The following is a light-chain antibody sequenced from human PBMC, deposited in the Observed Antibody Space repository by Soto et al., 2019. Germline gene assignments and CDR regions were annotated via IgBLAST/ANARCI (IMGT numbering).Light chain of an antibody. CDR2: ESS. CDR3: QQYGSSPRT. V-gene: IGKV3-20*01. Sequence: ELVLTQSPGTLSLSPGAGATLSCRAGQSVTSSYLDWYQQKPGQAPRPPIYESSTRATGIAARFSVNVSGTDLTINVGRLEPEDGEVYDGQQYGSSPRTFGQGTKVEIK. J-gene: IGKJ1*01. CDR1: QSVTSSY.